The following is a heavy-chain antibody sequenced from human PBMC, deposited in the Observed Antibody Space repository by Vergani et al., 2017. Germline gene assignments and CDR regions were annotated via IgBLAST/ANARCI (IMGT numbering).Heavy chain of an antibody. CDR1: GGTFSSYA. V-gene: IGHV1-69*17. CDR2: IIPIFGIA. J-gene: IGHJ4*02. CDR3: AREGPCGGDCYSGY. Sequence: QVQLVQSGAEVKKPGSSVKVSCKASGGTFSSYAISWVRQAPGQGLEWMGGIIPIFGIANYAQKFQGRVTITADKSTSTAYMELSSLRSGDTAVYYCAREGPCGGDCYSGYWGQGTLVTVSS. D-gene: IGHD2-21*02.